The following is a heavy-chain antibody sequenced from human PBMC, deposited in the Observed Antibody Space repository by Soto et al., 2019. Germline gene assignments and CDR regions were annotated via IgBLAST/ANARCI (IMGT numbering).Heavy chain of an antibody. J-gene: IGHJ4*02. CDR3: TPSPXGAGRGGIGSVRYYFDY. V-gene: IGHV3-23*01. D-gene: IGHD3-10*01. CDR1: GFTFGSHA. CDR2: ISGSGGST. Sequence: PGESLTPSCAASGFTFGSHAMSWVRQAPGKVLEWVSAISGSGGSTYYSGSVKCRYNISRSNSKNAQDLQRNGQRAENTAVYDCTPSPXGAGRGGIGSVRYYFDYWGQGTLVTVSS.